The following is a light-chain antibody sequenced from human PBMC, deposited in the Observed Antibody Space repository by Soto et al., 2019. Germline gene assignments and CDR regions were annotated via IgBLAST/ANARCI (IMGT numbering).Light chain of an antibody. CDR3: QQYYNWPPVA. Sequence: EIVMTQSPATLSVSPGERATLSCRASQSVSSNLAWYQQKPGQAPRLLIYGASTRATGIPARFSGSGSGTDFTLTLSPLQSEDFAVYHCQQYYNWPPVAFGHGTMVEIK. CDR2: GAS. V-gene: IGKV3-15*01. J-gene: IGKJ1*01. CDR1: QSVSSN.